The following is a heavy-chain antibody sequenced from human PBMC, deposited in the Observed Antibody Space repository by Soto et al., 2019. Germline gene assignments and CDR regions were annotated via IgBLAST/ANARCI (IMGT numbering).Heavy chain of an antibody. D-gene: IGHD1-20*01. J-gene: IGHJ6*02. V-gene: IGHV4-31*03. CDR1: GGSISSGGYY. CDR3: ARDSVTDSSVDV. Sequence: PAETLSLTCTVSGGSISSGGYYWIWIRHHPGKGLEWIGYIYYSGSTYYNPSLKSRVTISVDTSKNQFSLKLSSVTAADTAVYYCARDSVTDSSVDVWGQGTTVTVSS. CDR2: IYYSGST.